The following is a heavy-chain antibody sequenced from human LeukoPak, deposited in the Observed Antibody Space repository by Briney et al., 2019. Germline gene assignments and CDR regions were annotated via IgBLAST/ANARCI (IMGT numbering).Heavy chain of an antibody. D-gene: IGHD6-13*01. CDR1: GGSLSSYF. V-gene: IGHV4-59*01. CDR3: ARQPSSWFTSFDS. CDR2: IYYSGST. J-gene: IGHJ4*02. Sequence: SETLSLTCTVSGGSLSSYFWSWIRQPPGRGLEWIAYIYYSGSTNYNPSLKSRVTISVDTSKNQFSLKLSSVTAADTAVYYCARQPSSWFTSFDSWGQGTLVTVSS.